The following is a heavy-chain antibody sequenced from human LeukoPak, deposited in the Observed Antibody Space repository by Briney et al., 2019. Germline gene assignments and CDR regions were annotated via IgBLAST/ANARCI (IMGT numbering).Heavy chain of an antibody. CDR2: INGDGTTT. D-gene: IGHD3-10*01. CDR1: GFTFSTYW. V-gene: IGHV3-74*01. J-gene: IGHJ4*02. CDR3: ARDYAGSPDY. Sequence: GGSLRLPCAASGFTFSTYWIDWVRQGPGKGLVWVSLINGDGTTTTYADSVKGRFTVSRDNAKNTAYLQMNSLRAEDTAVYYCARDYAGSPDYWGQGTLVTVSS.